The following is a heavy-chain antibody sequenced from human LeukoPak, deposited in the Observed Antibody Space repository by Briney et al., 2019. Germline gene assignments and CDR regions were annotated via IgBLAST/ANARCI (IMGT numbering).Heavy chain of an antibody. J-gene: IGHJ4*02. Sequence: GGSLRLSCAASGFTFSSYWMNWYRQAPGKGLDWVGNINQDASEINYVDSVRGRFTISRDNAKNSLHLQMNSLRVEDTAVYYCATDRDNRDWQRRSDSWGQGTLVTVSS. CDR2: INQDASEI. CDR1: GFTFSSYW. D-gene: IGHD2-21*02. V-gene: IGHV3-7*01. CDR3: ATDRDNRDWQRRSDS.